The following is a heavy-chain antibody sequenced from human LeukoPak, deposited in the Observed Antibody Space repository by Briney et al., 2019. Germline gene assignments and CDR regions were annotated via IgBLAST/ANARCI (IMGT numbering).Heavy chain of an antibody. V-gene: IGHV6-1*01. CDR3: CRDMLIGGWFDP. D-gene: IGHD3-16*01. CDR2: TYYRSKWNN. Sequence: SQALSLTCAISGESVSSDSAAWNWISQSPSSGLELVGRTYYRSKWNNDYAVSVKSRITINTETSKNQFSLQLNSVTPEDTAVYYCCRDMLIGGWFDPWGQGTLVTVSP. CDR1: GESVSSDSAA. J-gene: IGHJ5*02.